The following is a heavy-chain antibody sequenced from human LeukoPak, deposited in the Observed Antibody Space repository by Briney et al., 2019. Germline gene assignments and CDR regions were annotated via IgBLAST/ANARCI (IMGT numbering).Heavy chain of an antibody. D-gene: IGHD6-6*01. V-gene: IGHV7-4-1*02. CDR2: INTNTGNP. CDR3: ARVGRPFYYYYMDV. CDR1: GYTLTIYA. Sequence: PGASVKVSYKPSGYTLTIYAMSWVRPAHGQGLEWMGWINTNTGNPTDAQGFTGRFIFSVDTSVSTAYLQISSLKAEDTAIYYCARVGRPFYYYYMDVWGKGTTVTVSS. J-gene: IGHJ6*03.